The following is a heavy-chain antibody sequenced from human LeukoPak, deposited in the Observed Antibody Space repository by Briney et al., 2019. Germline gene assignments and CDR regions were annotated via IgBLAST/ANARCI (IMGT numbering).Heavy chain of an antibody. Sequence: ASVKVSCKAYGYTFTGYGISWVRQAPGKGLEWMGWISAYNGNRNYAQNLQGRVTMTTDTSTSTAYMELRSLRSDDTAVYYCARDRNSGSSLDIWGQGTMLTVSS. CDR1: GYTFTGYG. V-gene: IGHV1-18*01. CDR3: ARDRNSGSSLDI. J-gene: IGHJ3*02. D-gene: IGHD6-6*01. CDR2: ISAYNGNR.